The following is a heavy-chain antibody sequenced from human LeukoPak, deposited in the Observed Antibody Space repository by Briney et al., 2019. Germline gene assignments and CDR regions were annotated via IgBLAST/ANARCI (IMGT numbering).Heavy chain of an antibody. J-gene: IGHJ4*02. CDR2: IYSGGST. D-gene: IGHD3-22*01. Sequence: GGSLRLSCAASGFTFSSYEMNWVRQAPGKGLEWVSVIYSGGSTYYADSVKGRFTISRDNSKNTLYLQMNSLRAEDTAVYYCAIHDSSGYLLDYWGQGTLVTVSS. CDR3: AIHDSSGYLLDY. V-gene: IGHV3-66*02. CDR1: GFTFSSYE.